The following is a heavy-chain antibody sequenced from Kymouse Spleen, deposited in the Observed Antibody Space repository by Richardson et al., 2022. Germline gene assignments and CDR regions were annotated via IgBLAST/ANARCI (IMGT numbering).Heavy chain of an antibody. CDR2: INHSGST. D-gene: IGHD3-10*01. V-gene: IGHV4-34*01. CDR3: ARGRWFGESPYFDY. J-gene: IGHJ4*02. Sequence: QVQLQQWGAGLLKPSETLSLTCAVYGGSFSGYYWSWIRQPPGKGLEWIGEINHSGSTNYNPSLKSRVTISVDTSKNQFSLKLSSVTAADTAVYYCARGRWFGESPYFDYWGQGTLVTVSS. CDR1: GGSFSGYY.